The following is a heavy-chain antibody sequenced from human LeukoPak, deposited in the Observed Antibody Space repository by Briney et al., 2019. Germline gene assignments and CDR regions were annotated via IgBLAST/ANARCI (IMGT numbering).Heavy chain of an antibody. CDR2: IYYSGST. D-gene: IGHD3/OR15-3a*01. Sequence: SETLSVTCTVSGGSISRYYWSWIRQPPGKGLEGIGYIYYSGSTNYNPSLKSRVTISVDTSNNQFSLRLTSVTAADTAVYYCARQTGTGLFILPGGQGTLVTVSS. V-gene: IGHV4-59*08. J-gene: IGHJ4*02. CDR3: ARQTGTGLFILP. CDR1: GGSISRYY.